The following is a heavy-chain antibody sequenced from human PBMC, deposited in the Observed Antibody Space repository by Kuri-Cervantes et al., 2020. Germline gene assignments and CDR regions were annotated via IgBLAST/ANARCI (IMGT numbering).Heavy chain of an antibody. Sequence: GGSLRLSCAASGFTFSSYAMHWVRQAPGKGLEWVAVISYDGSNKYYADSVKGRFTISRDNSKNTLYLRMNSLRAEDTAVYYCARVGCSSTSCYHERKDAFDIWGQGTMVTVSS. V-gene: IGHV3-30-3*01. D-gene: IGHD2-2*01. CDR1: GFTFSSYA. CDR2: ISYDGSNK. J-gene: IGHJ3*02. CDR3: ARVGCSSTSCYHERKDAFDI.